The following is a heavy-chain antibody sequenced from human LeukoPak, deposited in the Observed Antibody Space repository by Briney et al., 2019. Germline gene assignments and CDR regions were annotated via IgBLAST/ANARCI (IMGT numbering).Heavy chain of an antibody. J-gene: IGHJ4*02. CDR1: GGSISSYY. D-gene: IGHD3-3*01. V-gene: IGHV4-59*01. CDR2: IYYSGST. Sequence: PETLSLTCTVSGGSISSYYWSWIRQPPGKGLEWIGYIYYSGSTNYNPSLKSRVTISVDTSKNQLSLKLSSVTAADTAVYYCASLTYYDFWSGDNSGGFDYWGQGTLVTVSS. CDR3: ASLTYYDFWSGDNSGGFDY.